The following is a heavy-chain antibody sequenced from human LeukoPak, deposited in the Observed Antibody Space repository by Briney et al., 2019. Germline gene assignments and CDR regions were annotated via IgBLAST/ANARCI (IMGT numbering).Heavy chain of an antibody. CDR1: GGSFSGYY. J-gene: IGHJ4*02. Sequence: PSETLSLTCAVYGGSFSGYYWSWIRQPPGKGLEWIGEINHSGSTNYNPSLKSRVAISVDTSKNQFSLKLSSVTAADTAVYYCARGRRRGYEFDYWGQGTLVTVSS. CDR2: INHSGST. CDR3: ARGRRRGYEFDY. V-gene: IGHV4-34*01. D-gene: IGHD5-12*01.